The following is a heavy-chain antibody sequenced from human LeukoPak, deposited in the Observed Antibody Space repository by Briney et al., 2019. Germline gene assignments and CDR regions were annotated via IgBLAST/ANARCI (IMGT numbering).Heavy chain of an antibody. D-gene: IGHD2-2*02. CDR2: IYTSGST. Sequence: SETLSLTCTVSGGSISGYYWSWIRQPAGKGLEWIGRIYTSGSTNYNPSLKSRVTISVDTSKNQFSLKLSSVTAADTAVYYCARGPNCSSTSCYTLWYFDLWGRGTLVTVSS. CDR1: GGSISGYY. V-gene: IGHV4-4*07. J-gene: IGHJ2*01. CDR3: ARGPNCSSTSCYTLWYFDL.